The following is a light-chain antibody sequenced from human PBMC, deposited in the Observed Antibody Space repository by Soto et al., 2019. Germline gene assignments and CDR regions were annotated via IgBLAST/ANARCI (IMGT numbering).Light chain of an antibody. CDR2: DVS. J-gene: IGLJ1*01. Sequence: QSALTQPASVSGSPGQSITISCTGTSSDVGGYNYVSWYQQHPGKAPKLMIYDVSNRPSGVSSRVSGSKSGNTASLTISGLQAEDEADYYCCSYTSSNTLVFGTGTKVTVL. CDR1: SSDVGGYNY. V-gene: IGLV2-14*03. CDR3: CSYTSSNTLV.